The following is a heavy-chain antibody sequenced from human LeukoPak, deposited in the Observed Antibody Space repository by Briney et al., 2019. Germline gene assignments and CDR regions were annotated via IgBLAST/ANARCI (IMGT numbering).Heavy chain of an antibody. J-gene: IGHJ4*02. D-gene: IGHD2-2*01. CDR1: GGSFSGYY. CDR2: INHSGST. Sequence: PSETLSLTCAVYGGSFSGYYWSWIRQPPGKGLEWIGEINHSGSTNYNPSLKSRVTISVDTSKNQFSLKLSSVTAADTAVYYRARGRYCSSTSCYGGAFDYWGQGTLVTVSS. V-gene: IGHV4-34*01. CDR3: ARGRYCSSTSCYGGAFDY.